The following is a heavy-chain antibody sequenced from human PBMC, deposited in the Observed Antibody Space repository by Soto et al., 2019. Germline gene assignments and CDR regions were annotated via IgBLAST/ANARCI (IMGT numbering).Heavy chain of an antibody. CDR1: GGTFSSYA. D-gene: IGHD6-13*01. CDR3: ARDRDPGKAAHPPFDP. J-gene: IGHJ5*02. V-gene: IGHV1-69*12. CDR2: IIPIFGTA. Sequence: QVQLVQSGAEVKKPGSSVKVSCKASGGTFSSYAISWVRQAPGQALEWMGGIIPIFGTANYAQKFQGRVTITADESTSTAYMELSSLRSEDTAVYYCARDRDPGKAAHPPFDPWGQGTLVTVSS.